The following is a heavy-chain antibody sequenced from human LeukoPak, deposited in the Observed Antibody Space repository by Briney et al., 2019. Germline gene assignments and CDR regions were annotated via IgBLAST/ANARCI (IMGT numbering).Heavy chain of an antibody. CDR1: AFTFSNYA. CDR3: AISTPDFWSGYLDY. Sequence: GGSLRLSCAASAFTFSNYAMSWVRQAPGKGLEWVSVISGSGGTTYYADSVKGRFTISRDNSKNTLYLQMNSLRAEDTAVYYCAISTPDFWSGYLDYWGQGTLVTVSS. CDR2: ISGSGGTT. D-gene: IGHD3-3*01. V-gene: IGHV3-23*01. J-gene: IGHJ4*02.